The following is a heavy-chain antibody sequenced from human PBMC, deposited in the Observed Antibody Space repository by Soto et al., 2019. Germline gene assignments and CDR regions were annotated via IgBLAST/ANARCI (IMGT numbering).Heavy chain of an antibody. Sequence: EVQLLESGGGLAQPGGSLRLSCAASGFTFSSYAMSWVRQAPGKGLEWVSDISGSGVSTYYADSVKGRFTISRDNSKNTIYLQMNSVRAEDTAVYYCAKSPGMYYYDSSGYYHYDYWCQATLVTVSS. CDR3: AKSPGMYYYDSSGYYHYDY. CDR2: ISGSGVST. D-gene: IGHD3-22*01. V-gene: IGHV3-23*01. CDR1: GFTFSSYA. J-gene: IGHJ4*02.